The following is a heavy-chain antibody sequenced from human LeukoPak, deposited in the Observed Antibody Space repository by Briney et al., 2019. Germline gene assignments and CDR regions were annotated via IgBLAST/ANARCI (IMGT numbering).Heavy chain of an antibody. CDR1: GGSFSGYY. D-gene: IGHD2-2*02. J-gene: IGHJ4*02. CDR2: INHSGST. V-gene: IGHV4-34*01. Sequence: SETLSLTCAVYGGSFSGYYWSWIRQPPGKGLEWIGEINHSGSTNYNPSLKSRVTISVDTSKNQFSLKLSSVTAADTAVYYCARRKEDIVVVSAAIALEAFDYWGQGTLVTVSS. CDR3: ARRKEDIVVVSAAIALEAFDY.